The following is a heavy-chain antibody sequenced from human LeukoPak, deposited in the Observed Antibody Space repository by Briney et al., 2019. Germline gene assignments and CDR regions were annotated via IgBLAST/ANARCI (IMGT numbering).Heavy chain of an antibody. CDR1: GGSFSSYY. Sequence: SEILSLTCAVSGGSFSSYYWSWIRQPPGKGLDWIGEIDHSGNTHYNPSLKSRVTISVDTSKSQFSLQLKSVTAADTAVYYCARNFPYSRLDYWGQGTLVTVSS. D-gene: IGHD6-13*01. CDR2: IDHSGNT. V-gene: IGHV4-34*01. CDR3: ARNFPYSRLDY. J-gene: IGHJ4*02.